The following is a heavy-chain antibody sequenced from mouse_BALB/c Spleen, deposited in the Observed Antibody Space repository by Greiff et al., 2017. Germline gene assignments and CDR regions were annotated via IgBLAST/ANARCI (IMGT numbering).Heavy chain of an antibody. CDR1: GFTFSSYA. V-gene: IGHV5-9-4*01. CDR3: ARDLYGDAY. J-gene: IGHJ3*01. D-gene: IGHD1-1*01. CDR2: ISSGGSYT. Sequence: EVKLVESGGGLVKPGGSLKLSCAASGFTFSSYAMSWVRQSPEKRLEWVAEISSGGSYTYYPDTVTGRFTISRDNAKNTLYLEMSSLRSEDTAMNYCARDLYGDAYWGQGTLVTVSA.